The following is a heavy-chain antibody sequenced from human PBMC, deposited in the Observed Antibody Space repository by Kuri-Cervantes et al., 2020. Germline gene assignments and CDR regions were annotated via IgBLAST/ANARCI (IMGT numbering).Heavy chain of an antibody. D-gene: IGHD6-25*01. CDR1: GYTFTGYY. CDR2: INLNSGGT. CDR3: ARDQGIAADYGMDV. J-gene: IGHJ6*02. V-gene: IGHV1-2*02. Sequence: ASVKVSCKASGYTFTGYYMHWVRQAPGQGLEWMGWINLNSGGTNYAQKFQGRVTMTRDTSISTAYMELSRLRSDDTAVYYCARDQGIAADYGMDVWGQGTTVTVSS.